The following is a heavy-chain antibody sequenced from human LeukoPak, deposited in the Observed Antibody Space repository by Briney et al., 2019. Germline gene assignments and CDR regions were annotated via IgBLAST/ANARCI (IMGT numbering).Heavy chain of an antibody. D-gene: IGHD7-27*01. CDR2: INPKSGDT. J-gene: IGHJ2*01. CDR1: GYTFTDHF. V-gene: IGHV1-2*02. Sequence: GASVKVSCKASGYTFTDHFVHWVRQTPGQGLEWMGWINPKSGDTNYAQTFQGRVTMTRDTSIVTAYMELSSLTSDDTGVYYCGVHWGSGYYFDLWGRGILVTVSS. CDR3: GVHWGSGYYFDL.